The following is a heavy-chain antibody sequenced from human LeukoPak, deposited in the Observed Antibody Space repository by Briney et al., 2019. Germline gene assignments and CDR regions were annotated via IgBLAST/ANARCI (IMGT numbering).Heavy chain of an antibody. CDR1: GYTFTGYY. CDR2: INPNSGGT. V-gene: IGHV1-2*02. Sequence: GSVSVSCKASGYTFTGYYMHGGGQAPGQGVEWVGWINPNSGGTNYAQTFQGRVTMTMDTSISTAYMELSRLRSDDTAVYYCARGLYGDYALYNYYYYMDVWGKGTTVTLSS. D-gene: IGHD4-17*01. CDR3: ARGLYGDYALYNYYYYMDV. J-gene: IGHJ6*03.